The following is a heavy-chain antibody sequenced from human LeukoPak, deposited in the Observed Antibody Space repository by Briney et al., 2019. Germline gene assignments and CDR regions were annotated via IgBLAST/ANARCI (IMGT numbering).Heavy chain of an antibody. J-gene: IGHJ3*02. V-gene: IGHV1-69*01. CDR2: IIPIFGTA. CDR3: ARGTQYGDYSDAFDI. CDR1: GGTFSSYA. D-gene: IGHD4-17*01. Sequence: SVKVSCKASGGTFSSYAISWVRQAPGQGLEWMGGIIPIFGTANYAQKFQGRVTITADESTSTAYMELSSLRSEDTAVYYCARGTQYGDYSDAFDIWGQGTMDTVSS.